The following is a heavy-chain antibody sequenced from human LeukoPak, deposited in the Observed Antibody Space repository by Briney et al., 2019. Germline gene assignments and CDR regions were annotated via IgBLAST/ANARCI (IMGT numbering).Heavy chain of an antibody. CDR2: INPNSGGT. Sequence: ASVKVSCKASGYTFTGYCMHWVRQAPGQGLEWMGWINPNSGGTNYAQKFQGRVTMTRDTSITTAYMELSSLTFDDTAVYYCARDAIAVAGLGGYWGQGTLVTVSS. J-gene: IGHJ4*02. CDR3: ARDAIAVAGLGGY. CDR1: GYTFTGYC. D-gene: IGHD6-19*01. V-gene: IGHV1-2*02.